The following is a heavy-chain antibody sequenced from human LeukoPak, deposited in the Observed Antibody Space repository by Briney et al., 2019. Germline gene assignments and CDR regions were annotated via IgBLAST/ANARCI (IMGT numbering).Heavy chain of an antibody. CDR3: AREDYYDHTQS. CDR2: IYYSGST. D-gene: IGHD3-3*01. J-gene: IGHJ4*02. Sequence: SETLSLTCTVSGGSITSRNNCWGWIRQSPGKGLEWIGNIYYSGSTYYNPSLKSRVTISVDTSKNQFSLKLSSVTAADTAVYYCAREDYYDHTQSWGQGTLVTVSS. V-gene: IGHV4-39*07. CDR1: GGSITSRNNC.